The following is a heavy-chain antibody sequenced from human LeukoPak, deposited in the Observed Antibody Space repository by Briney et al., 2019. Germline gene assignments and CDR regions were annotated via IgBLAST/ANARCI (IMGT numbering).Heavy chain of an antibody. J-gene: IGHJ6*02. D-gene: IGHD4-17*01. Sequence: GGSLRLSCAASGFTFSSHGMHWVRQAPGKGLEWVAVISYDGSNKYYADSVKGRFTISRDNSKTTLYLQMNSLRAEDTAVYYCAKDIDYGDYINGYYYYGMDVWGQGTTVTVSS. CDR3: AKDIDYGDYINGYYYYGMDV. CDR2: ISYDGSNK. V-gene: IGHV3-30*18. CDR1: GFTFSSHG.